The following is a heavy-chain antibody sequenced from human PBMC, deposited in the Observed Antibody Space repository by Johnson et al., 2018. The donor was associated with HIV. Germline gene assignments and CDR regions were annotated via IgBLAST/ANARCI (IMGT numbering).Heavy chain of an antibody. CDR3: ARLGYCSGGSCYASDAFDI. CDR1: GFTFDDYG. CDR2: INWSGGST. V-gene: IGHV3-20*04. J-gene: IGHJ3*02. Sequence: VQLVESGGGVVRPGGSLRLSCAASGFTFDDYGMSWVRQAPGKGLEWVSGINWSGGSTGYADSVKGRFTISRDNAKNSLYLQMNSLRAEDTALYYCARLGYCSGGSCYASDAFDIWGHGTMVTVSS. D-gene: IGHD2-15*01.